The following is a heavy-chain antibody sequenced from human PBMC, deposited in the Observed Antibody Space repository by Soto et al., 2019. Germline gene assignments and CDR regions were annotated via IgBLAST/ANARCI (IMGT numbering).Heavy chain of an antibody. V-gene: IGHV4-59*08. CDR1: GGSISSYY. J-gene: IGHJ3*02. D-gene: IGHD3-10*01. CDR2: VYYSGST. CDR3: ASRYGSWFDI. Sequence: QVQLQESGPGLVKPSETLSLTCTVSGGSISSYYWSWIRQPPGKGLECIGYVYYSGSTNYNPSLKSRLTISVEPAKTPFSLSPSSVTAADTAVFYCASRYGSWFDIWGQGTMVTASS.